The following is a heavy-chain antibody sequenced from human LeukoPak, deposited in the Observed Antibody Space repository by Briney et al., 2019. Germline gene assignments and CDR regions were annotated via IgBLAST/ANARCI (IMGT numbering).Heavy chain of an antibody. J-gene: IGHJ4*02. CDR3: ARSPQSGSGWYDYFDY. CDR2: ISSRGSTM. Sequence: GGSLRLSCAASGFTFSDYHMSWIRQAPGKGLEWVSYISSRGSTMYYADSVKGRFTISRDNAKNSLYLQMNSLRAEDTAVYYCARSPQSGSGWYDYFDYWGQGTLVTVSS. D-gene: IGHD6-19*01. CDR1: GFTFSDYH. V-gene: IGHV3-11*01.